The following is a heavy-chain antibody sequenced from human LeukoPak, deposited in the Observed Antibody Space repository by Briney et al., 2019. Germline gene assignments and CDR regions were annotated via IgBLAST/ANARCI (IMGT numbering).Heavy chain of an antibody. CDR2: FYYSGST. CDR1: VGPITRPY. V-gene: IGHV4-59*08. Sequence: PSQTLSPSSSLSVGPITRPYSRGVRHSPQKGVEWIAYFYYSGSTTNYNPSLKRRVTISVDTSKYHFSLNLRSVTAADTAVYYCARLSSGSHDYWGRGTLVTVSS. J-gene: IGHJ4*02. D-gene: IGHD3-10*01. CDR3: ARLSSGSHDY.